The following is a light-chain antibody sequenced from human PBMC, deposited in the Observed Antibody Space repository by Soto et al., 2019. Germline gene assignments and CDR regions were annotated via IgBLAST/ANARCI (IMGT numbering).Light chain of an antibody. CDR2: YDD. J-gene: IGLJ3*02. V-gene: IGLV1-36*01. CDR3: AAWDDSLNGVV. Sequence: QSVLTQPPSVSGAPRQRVTISCSGSNSNIGNNEVNWYQQFPGKAPKLRIYYDDLRPSGVSARCAGSKSGASASLAISGLQAEDEAGYYCAAWDDSLNGVVFGGGTKLTV. CDR1: NSNIGNNE.